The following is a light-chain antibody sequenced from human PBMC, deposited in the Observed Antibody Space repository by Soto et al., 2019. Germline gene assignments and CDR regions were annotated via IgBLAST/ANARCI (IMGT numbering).Light chain of an antibody. CDR3: QQYNKWPHT. J-gene: IGKJ2*01. V-gene: IGKV3-15*01. Sequence: EIVMTQSPATLSVSPGGRATLSCRASQSVNINLAWYQQKPGQSPRLLVYGSSTRATGLPARFSGRGSGTEFTLTISSLQFEDFAVYYCQQYNKWPHTFGQGTKVDIK. CDR2: GSS. CDR1: QSVNIN.